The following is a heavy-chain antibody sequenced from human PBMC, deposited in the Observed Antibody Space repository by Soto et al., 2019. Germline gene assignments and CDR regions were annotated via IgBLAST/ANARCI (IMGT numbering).Heavy chain of an antibody. CDR3: AHARGLGEHYGMDV. J-gene: IGHJ6*02. D-gene: IGHD3-10*01. V-gene: IGHV2-5*02. Sequence: SGPTLVNPTQTLTLTCTFSGFSLSTSGVGVGWIRQPPGKALEWLALIYWVDDKRYSPSLKSSLTITKDTSKNQVVLTMTNMDPVDTSTYYSAHARGLGEHYGMDVWGQGTTVTVSS. CDR2: IYWVDDK. CDR1: GFSLSTSGVG.